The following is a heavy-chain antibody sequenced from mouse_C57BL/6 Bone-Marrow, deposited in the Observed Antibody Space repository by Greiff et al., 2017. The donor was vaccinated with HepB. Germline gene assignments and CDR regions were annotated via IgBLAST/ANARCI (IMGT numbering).Heavy chain of an antibody. Sequence: VQLQQPGAELVKPGASVKLSCKASGYTFTSYWMHWVKQRPGQGLEWIGMIHPNSGSTNYNEKFKSKATLTVDKSSSTAYMQLSSLTSEDSAVYYCARWYGSRRRDYWGQGTTLTVSS. V-gene: IGHV1-64*01. D-gene: IGHD1-1*01. CDR2: IHPNSGST. CDR3: ARWYGSRRRDY. CDR1: GYTFTSYW. J-gene: IGHJ2*01.